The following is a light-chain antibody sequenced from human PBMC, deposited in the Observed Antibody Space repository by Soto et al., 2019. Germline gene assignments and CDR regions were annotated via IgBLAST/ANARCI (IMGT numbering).Light chain of an antibody. CDR3: CSHSSSITGM. V-gene: IGLV2-8*01. Sequence: QSALTQPPSASGSPGQSVTISCAGTSSDVGGYNYVSWYQQHPGKAPKLLIYEVFKRPSGVPNRFSGSKSGNRASLTVSGLQAEDEADYYCCSHSSSITGMFGGGTKLTVL. J-gene: IGLJ3*02. CDR2: EVF. CDR1: SSDVGGYNY.